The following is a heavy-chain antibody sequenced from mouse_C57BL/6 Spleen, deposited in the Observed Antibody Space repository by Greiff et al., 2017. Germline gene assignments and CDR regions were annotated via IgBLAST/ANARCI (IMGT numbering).Heavy chain of an antibody. V-gene: IGHV1-15*01. CDR1: GYTFTDYE. D-gene: IGHD1-1*01. CDR2: IDPETGGT. Sequence: QVQLQQSGAELVRPGASVTLSCKASGYTFTDYEMHWVKQTPVHGLEWIGAIDPETGGTAYNQKFKGKAILTADKSSSTAYMELRSLTSEYSAVYYWTRSDVTTFDYWGHGTTLTVSS. CDR3: TRSDVTTFDY. J-gene: IGHJ2*01.